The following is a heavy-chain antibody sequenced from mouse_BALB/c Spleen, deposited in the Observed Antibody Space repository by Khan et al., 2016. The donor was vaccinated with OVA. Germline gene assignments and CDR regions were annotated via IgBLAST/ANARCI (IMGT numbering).Heavy chain of an antibody. CDR2: INSGSTSI. D-gene: IGHD2-3*01. CDR1: GFTFSGFG. Sequence: EVELVESGGGLVQPGGSRKLSCAASGFTFSGFGMHWVRQAPEKGLEWVAYINSGSTSIYYADTVKGRFTISRDNPKHTLFLQMTSRRSEDTAKYYCARTGYYYVDYWGQGTTLTVAT. J-gene: IGHJ2*01. V-gene: IGHV5-17*02. CDR3: ARTGYYYVDY.